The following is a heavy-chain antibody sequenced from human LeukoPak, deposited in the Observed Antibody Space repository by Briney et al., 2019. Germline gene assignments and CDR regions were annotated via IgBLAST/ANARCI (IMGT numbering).Heavy chain of an antibody. CDR1: GYTFTSYG. J-gene: IGHJ4*02. Sequence: ASVKVSCKASGYTFTSYGISWVRQAPGQGLEWMGWISAYNGNTNYAQKLQGRVTMTRDTSISTAYMELSRLTSDDTAVYYCARGYGSSWFDYWGQGTLLTVSS. CDR3: ARGYGSSWFDY. CDR2: ISAYNGNT. D-gene: IGHD6-13*01. V-gene: IGHV1-18*01.